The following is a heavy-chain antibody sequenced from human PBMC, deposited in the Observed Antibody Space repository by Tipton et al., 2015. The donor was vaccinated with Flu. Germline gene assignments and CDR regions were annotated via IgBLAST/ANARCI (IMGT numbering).Heavy chain of an antibody. Sequence: GSLRLSCAASGFTFSDDYMSWIRQAPGKGLEWISHISSSASTINYADSVKGRFTISRDNAKSPLYLQMNSLRAEDTAVYYCARDHPPSITVLGEITDYFGMDVWGQGTTVTVSS. V-gene: IGHV3-11*01. CDR1: GFTFSDDY. D-gene: IGHD3-3*01. CDR3: ARDHPPSITVLGEITDYFGMDV. CDR2: ISSSASTI. J-gene: IGHJ6*02.